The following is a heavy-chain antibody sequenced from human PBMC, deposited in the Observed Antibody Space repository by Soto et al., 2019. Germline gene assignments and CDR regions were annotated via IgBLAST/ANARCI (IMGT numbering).Heavy chain of an antibody. V-gene: IGHV3-30*03. Sequence: GGSLRLSCAASGFTFSSYGMHWVRQAPGKGLEWVAVISYDGSNKYYADSVKGRFTISRDNSKNTLYLQMNSLRAEDTAVYYCAREDNYCSSTSCYDYYYYMDVWGKGTTVTVSS. CDR3: AREDNYCSSTSCYDYYYYMDV. CDR1: GFTFSSYG. CDR2: ISYDGSNK. J-gene: IGHJ6*03. D-gene: IGHD2-2*01.